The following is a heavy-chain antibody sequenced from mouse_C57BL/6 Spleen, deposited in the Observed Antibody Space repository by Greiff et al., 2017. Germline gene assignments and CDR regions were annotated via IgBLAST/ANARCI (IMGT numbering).Heavy chain of an antibody. V-gene: IGHV1-59*01. D-gene: IGHD2-3*01. J-gene: IGHJ4*01. CDR1: GYTFTSYW. CDR2: IDPSDSYT. Sequence: QVQLQQPGAELVRPGTSVKLSCKASGYTFTSYWMHWVKQRPGQGLEWIGVIDPSDSYTNYNQKFKGKATLTVDTSSSTAYMQLSSLTSEDSAVYYCARTDGYYGAMDYWGQGTSVTVSS. CDR3: ARTDGYYGAMDY.